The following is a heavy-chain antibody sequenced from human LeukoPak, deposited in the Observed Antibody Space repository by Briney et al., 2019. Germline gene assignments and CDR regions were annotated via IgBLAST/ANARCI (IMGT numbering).Heavy chain of an antibody. D-gene: IGHD2-2*01. CDR3: ARVSGGCSSTSCYGVNGDYYYYYYMDV. Sequence: SETLSLTCAVYGGSFSGYYWSWIRQPPGKGLEWIGEINHSGSTYYNPSLKSRVTMSVDTSKNQFSLKLSSVTAADTAVYYCARVSGGCSSTSCYGVNGDYYYYYYMDVWGKGTTVTISS. V-gene: IGHV4-34*01. J-gene: IGHJ6*03. CDR2: INHSGST. CDR1: GGSFSGYY.